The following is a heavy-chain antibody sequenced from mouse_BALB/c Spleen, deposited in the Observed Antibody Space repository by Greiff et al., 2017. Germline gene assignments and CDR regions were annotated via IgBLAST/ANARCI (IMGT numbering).Heavy chain of an antibody. D-gene: IGHD2-4*01. CDR1: GFAFSSYD. V-gene: IGHV5-12-1*01. CDR2: ISSGGGST. J-gene: IGHJ3*01. Sequence: EVKLMESGGGLVKPGGSLKLSCAASGFAFSSYDMSWVRQTPEKRLEWVAYISSGGGSTYYPDTVKGRFTISRDNAKNTLYLQMSSLKSEDTAMYYCARQYDYGGFAYWGQGTLVTVSA. CDR3: ARQYDYGGFAY.